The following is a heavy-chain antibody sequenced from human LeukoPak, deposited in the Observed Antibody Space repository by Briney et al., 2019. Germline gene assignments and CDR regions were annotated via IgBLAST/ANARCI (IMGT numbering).Heavy chain of an antibody. CDR1: GYTFTGYY. D-gene: IGHD5-18*01. V-gene: IGHV1-2*04. CDR3: ARSSLRGYSYGSFDY. Sequence: ASVQVSCKASGYTFTGYYMHWVRQAPGQGLEWMGWINPNSGGTNYAQKFQGWVTMTRDTSISTAYMELSRLRSDDTAVYYCARSSLRGYSYGSFDYWGQGTLVTVSS. J-gene: IGHJ4*02. CDR2: INPNSGGT.